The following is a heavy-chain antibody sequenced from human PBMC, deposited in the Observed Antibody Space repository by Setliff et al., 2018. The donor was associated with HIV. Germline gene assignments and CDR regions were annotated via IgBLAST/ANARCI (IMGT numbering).Heavy chain of an antibody. D-gene: IGHD6-13*01. CDR2: VNHSGST. CDR3: ARAARYSSSWYKRGYYFDY. J-gene: IGHJ4*02. V-gene: IGHV4-34*01. CDR1: GGSFSGYY. Sequence: SETLSLTCAVYGGSFSGYYWSWIRQPPGKGLEWIGEVNHSGSTNYNPSLKSRVTISVDTSKNQFSLKLSSVTAADTAVYYCARAARYSSSWYKRGYYFDYWGQGTLVTVSS.